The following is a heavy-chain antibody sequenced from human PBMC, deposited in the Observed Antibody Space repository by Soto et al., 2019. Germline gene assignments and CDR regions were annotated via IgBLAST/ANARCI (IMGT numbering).Heavy chain of an antibody. Sequence: SVKVSCKASGGTFSSYTISWVRQAPGQGLEWMGRIIPILGIANYAQKFQGRVTITADKSTSTAYMELSSLRSEDTAVYYCARLLSGQLTVTTPFIYYYGMDVWGQGTTVTVSS. CDR1: GGTFSSYT. CDR2: IIPILGIA. D-gene: IGHD4-17*01. CDR3: ARLLSGQLTVTTPFIYYYGMDV. J-gene: IGHJ6*02. V-gene: IGHV1-69*02.